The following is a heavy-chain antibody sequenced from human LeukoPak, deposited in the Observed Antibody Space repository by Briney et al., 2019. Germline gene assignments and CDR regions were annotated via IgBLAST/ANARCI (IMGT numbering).Heavy chain of an antibody. CDR1: GFTFSSYS. CDR2: IYYSGST. Sequence: GSLRLSCAASGFTFSSYSMNWVRQAPGKGLEWIGSIYYSGSTYYNPSLKSRVTISVDTSRNQFSLKLSSVTAADTAVYYCARVADTAMIIDYWGQGTLVTVSS. CDR3: ARVADTAMIIDY. D-gene: IGHD5-18*01. V-gene: IGHV4-39*07. J-gene: IGHJ4*02.